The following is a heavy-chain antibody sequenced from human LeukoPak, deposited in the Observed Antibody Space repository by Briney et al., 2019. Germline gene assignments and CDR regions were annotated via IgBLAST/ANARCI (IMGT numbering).Heavy chain of an antibody. Sequence: ASVKVSCKASGYTFTAYYIHWVRQAPGQGLEWMGWMNPNSGGTIYVQKFQGRVSMTRDTSISTAYMELSRLQSDDTAVYYCARDLRKWELNDYWGQGTLVTVSS. CDR3: ARDLRKWELNDY. CDR1: GYTFTAYY. V-gene: IGHV1-2*02. J-gene: IGHJ4*02. CDR2: MNPNSGGT. D-gene: IGHD1-26*01.